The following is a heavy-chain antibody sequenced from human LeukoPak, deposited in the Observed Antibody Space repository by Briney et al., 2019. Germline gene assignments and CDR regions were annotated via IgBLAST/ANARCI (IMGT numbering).Heavy chain of an antibody. CDR2: IYLGDSDT. J-gene: IGHJ5*02. CDR1: GYSFTSYW. CDR3: AASHVPYNWFDP. V-gene: IGHV5-51*01. Sequence: GESLQISSEAAGYSFTSYWIGWVRQMPGKGLEWMVIIYLGDSDTRYSPSLQGQVTISAGKSISTAYLQWSSLKASDTAMYYCAASHVPYNWFDPWGQGTLVTVSP.